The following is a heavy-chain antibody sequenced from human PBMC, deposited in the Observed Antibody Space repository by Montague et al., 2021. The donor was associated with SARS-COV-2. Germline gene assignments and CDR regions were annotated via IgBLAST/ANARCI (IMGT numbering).Heavy chain of an antibody. D-gene: IGHD5-12*01. CDR2: IFDSGNS. CDR3: ARRLMDDLVADWFFDV. V-gene: IGHV4-59*08. J-gene: IGHJ2*01. CDR1: GGSIDRFF. Sequence: SETLSLTCTVSGGSIDRFFWSWIRQTPGKGLEWIAYIFDSGNSNYNPSLKSRVSTSVDTSKNQFSLNLTSVTAADTAVYYCARRLMDDLVADWFFDVWGRGTLVTVSS.